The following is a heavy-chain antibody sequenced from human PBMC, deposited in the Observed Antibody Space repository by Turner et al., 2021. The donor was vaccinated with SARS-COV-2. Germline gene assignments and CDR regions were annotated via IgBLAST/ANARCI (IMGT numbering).Heavy chain of an antibody. J-gene: IGHJ5*02. V-gene: IGHV1-2*04. D-gene: IGHD5-18*01. CDR1: GYTFTGYY. CDR2: INPSSGGT. CDR3: AREDRGYSYGYGRFDP. Sequence: QVQLVQSGAEVKKPGASVKVSCKASGYTFTGYYMHWVRQAPGQGLEWMGWINPSSGGTNYAQKFQGWVTMTRDTSISTAYMELSRLRSDDTAVYYCAREDRGYSYGYGRFDPWGQGTLVTVSS.